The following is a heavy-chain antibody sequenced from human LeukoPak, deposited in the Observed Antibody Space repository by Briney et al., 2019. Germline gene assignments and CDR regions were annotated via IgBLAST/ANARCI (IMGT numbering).Heavy chain of an antibody. Sequence: GGSLRLSCAASGFTFSSYGMHWVRQAPGKGLEWVAFIRYDASNKYYADSVKGRFTISRDNSKNTLYLQMNSLRAEDTAVYYWEKDEEAYYYYSMDVGGKGPT. J-gene: IGHJ6*03. V-gene: IGHV3-30*02. CDR2: IRYDASNK. CDR3: EKDEEAYYYYSMDV. CDR1: GFTFSSYG.